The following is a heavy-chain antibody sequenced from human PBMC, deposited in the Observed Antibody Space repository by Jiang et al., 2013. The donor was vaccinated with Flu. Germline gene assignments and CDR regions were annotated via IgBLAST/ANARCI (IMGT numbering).Heavy chain of an antibody. CDR1: GYSFTSYW. J-gene: IGHJ4*02. CDR3: ARLQGLRFLEWLGSDY. CDR2: SILVTLIP. Sequence: VQLVESGAEVKKPGESLKISCKGSGYSFTSYWIGWVRQMPGKGLDGWGSSILVTLIPDTARLQGSHISADKSISTAYLQWSSLKASDTAMYYCARLQGLRFLEWLGSDYWGQGTLVTVSS. V-gene: IGHV5-51*01. D-gene: IGHD3-3*01.